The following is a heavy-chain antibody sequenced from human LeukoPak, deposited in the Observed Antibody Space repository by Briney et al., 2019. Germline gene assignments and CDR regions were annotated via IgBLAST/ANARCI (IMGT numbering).Heavy chain of an antibody. CDR3: AKRSFSVPTSIMAVHEGYYYMDV. CDR2: ISGSGSST. Sequence: PGGSLRLSCAASGFTFSSYAMSWVRQAPGKGLEWVSAISGSGSSTYYADSVKGRFTISRDNSKNTLYLQINSLRAEDTAVYYCAKRSFSVPTSIMAVHEGYYYMDVWGKGTTVTVSS. D-gene: IGHD3-16*01. V-gene: IGHV3-23*01. CDR1: GFTFSSYA. J-gene: IGHJ6*03.